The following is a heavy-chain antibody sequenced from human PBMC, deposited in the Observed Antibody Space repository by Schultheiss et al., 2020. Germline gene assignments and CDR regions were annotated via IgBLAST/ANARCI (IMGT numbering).Heavy chain of an antibody. CDR3: ATNYDSSGYPLGPFKI. Sequence: GGSLRLSCAASGFTFSSYAMSWVRQAPGKGLEWVSAISGSGGSTYYADSVKGRFTISRDNSKNTLYLQMNSLRAEDTAVYYCATNYDSSGYPLGPFKICGQGTLVTVSS. CDR2: ISGSGGST. V-gene: IGHV3-23*01. CDR1: GFTFSSYA. J-gene: IGHJ4*02. D-gene: IGHD3-22*01.